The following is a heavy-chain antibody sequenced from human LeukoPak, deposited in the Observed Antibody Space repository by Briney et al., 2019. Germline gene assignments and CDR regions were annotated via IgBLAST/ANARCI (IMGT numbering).Heavy chain of an antibody. CDR1: GFTFSSYA. D-gene: IGHD6-6*01. CDR2: ISGSGGST. J-gene: IGHJ4*02. Sequence: GGSLRLSCAASGFTFSSYAMSWVRQAPGKGLEWVSAISGSGGSTYYADSVKGRFTISRDNSKYTLYLQMNSLRAEDTAVYYCASQIAARYWTDYWGQGTLVTVSS. CDR3: ASQIAARYWTDY. V-gene: IGHV3-23*01.